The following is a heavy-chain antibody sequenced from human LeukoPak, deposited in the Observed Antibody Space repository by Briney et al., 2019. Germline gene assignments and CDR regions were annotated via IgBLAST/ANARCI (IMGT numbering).Heavy chain of an antibody. Sequence: SETLPLTCAVYGGSFSGYYWSWIRQPPGKGLEWIGEINHSGSTNYSPSLKSRVTISVDTSKNQFSLKLSSVTAADTAVYYCARGRFYGGWYRWDYFDYWGQGTLVTVSS. CDR2: INHSGST. V-gene: IGHV4-34*01. CDR1: GGSFSGYY. CDR3: ARGRFYGGWYRWDYFDY. J-gene: IGHJ4*02. D-gene: IGHD6-19*01.